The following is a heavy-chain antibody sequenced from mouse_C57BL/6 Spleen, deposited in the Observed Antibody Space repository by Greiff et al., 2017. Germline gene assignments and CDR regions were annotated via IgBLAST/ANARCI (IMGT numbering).Heavy chain of an antibody. V-gene: IGHV1-82*01. Sequence: QVQLQQSGPELVKPGASVTISCKASGYAFSSSWMNWVKQRPGKGLEWIGRIYPGAGDTNYNGKFKGKATLTADKSSSTAYMQLSSLTSEDSAVHVCARWGAHALFGCWGKGTTLPVSS. CDR3: ARWGAHALFGC. CDR1: GYAFSSSW. D-gene: IGHD1-3*01. J-gene: IGHJ2*01. CDR2: IYPGAGDT.